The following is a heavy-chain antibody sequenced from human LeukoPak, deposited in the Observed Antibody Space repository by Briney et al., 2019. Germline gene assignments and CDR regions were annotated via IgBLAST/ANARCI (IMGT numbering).Heavy chain of an antibody. J-gene: IGHJ3*02. CDR3: ARGRIPLNYYDSSGYYYDAFDI. Sequence: ASVKVSCKASGGTFSSYAISWVRQAPGQGLERMGGIIPIFGTANYAQKFQGRVTITADKSTSTAYMELSSLRSEDTAVYYCARGRIPLNYYDSSGYYYDAFDIWGQGTMVTVSS. V-gene: IGHV1-69*06. CDR2: IIPIFGTA. CDR1: GGTFSSYA. D-gene: IGHD3-22*01.